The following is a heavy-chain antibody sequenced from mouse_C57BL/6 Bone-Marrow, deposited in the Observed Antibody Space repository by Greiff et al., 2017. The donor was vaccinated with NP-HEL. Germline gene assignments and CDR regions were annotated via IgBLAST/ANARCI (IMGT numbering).Heavy chain of an antibody. Sequence: EVMLVESEGGLVQPGSSMKLSCTASGFTFSDYYMAWVRQVPEKGLEWVANINYDGSSTYYLDSLKSRFIISRDNAKNILYLQMSSLKSEDTATYYCARVGTGPYYFDYWGQGTTLTVSS. D-gene: IGHD2-14*01. CDR1: GFTFSDYY. V-gene: IGHV5-16*01. CDR2: INYDGSST. J-gene: IGHJ2*01. CDR3: ARVGTGPYYFDY.